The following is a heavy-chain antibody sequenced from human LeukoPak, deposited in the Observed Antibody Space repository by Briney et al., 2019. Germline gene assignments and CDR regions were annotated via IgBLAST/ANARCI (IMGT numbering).Heavy chain of an antibody. CDR3: ARQRYYYGSGSYQPIDY. CDR2: INHSGST. CDR1: GGSFSGYY. Sequence: SETLSLTCAVYGGSFSGYYWSWIRQPPGKGLEWIGEINHSGSTNYNPSLKSRVTISVDTSKNQFSLNLSSVTAADTAVYYCARQRYYYGSGSYQPIDYWGQGTLVTVSS. D-gene: IGHD3-10*01. J-gene: IGHJ4*02. V-gene: IGHV4-34*01.